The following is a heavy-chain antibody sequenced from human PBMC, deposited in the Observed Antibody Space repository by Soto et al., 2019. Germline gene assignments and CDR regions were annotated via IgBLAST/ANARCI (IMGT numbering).Heavy chain of an antibody. CDR1: GYTFTSYA. CDR2: INAGNGNT. CDR3: ARDVIGSSGSYPQDH. Sequence: ASVKVSCKASGYTFTSYAMHWVRQAPGQRLEWMGWINAGNGNTKYSQKFQGRVTITRDTSASTAYIELSRLRSEDTAVYYCARDVIGSSGSYPQDHWGRGTLVTVSS. D-gene: IGHD1-26*01. J-gene: IGHJ4*02. V-gene: IGHV1-3*01.